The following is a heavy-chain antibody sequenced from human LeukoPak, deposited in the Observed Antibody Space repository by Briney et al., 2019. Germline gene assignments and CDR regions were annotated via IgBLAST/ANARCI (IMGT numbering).Heavy chain of an antibody. V-gene: IGHV3-53*01. D-gene: IGHD6-19*01. J-gene: IGHJ3*02. Sequence: GGSLRLSCAASGFTVSSNYMSWVRQAPGKGLEWVSIIYSGGSTYFADSVKGRFTISRDNSKNTLYLQMNSLRAEDTAVYYCAKDTVYSSGWYDAFDIWGQGTMVTVSS. CDR3: AKDTVYSSGWYDAFDI. CDR2: IYSGGST. CDR1: GFTVSSNY.